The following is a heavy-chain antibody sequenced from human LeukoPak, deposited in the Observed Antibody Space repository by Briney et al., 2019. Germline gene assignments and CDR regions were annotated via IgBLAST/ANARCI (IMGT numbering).Heavy chain of an antibody. CDR1: GFTFSIHG. CDR3: AKDSAVAGD. Sequence: PGRSLRLSCAASGFTFSIHGMHWVRQAQGKGLEWVAVIWYDGSNQYYADSVKGRFTISRDNSKNTLYLQMNSLRAEDTAVYYCAKDSAVAGDWGQGTLVTVSS. V-gene: IGHV3-33*06. CDR2: IWYDGSNQ. D-gene: IGHD6-19*01. J-gene: IGHJ4*02.